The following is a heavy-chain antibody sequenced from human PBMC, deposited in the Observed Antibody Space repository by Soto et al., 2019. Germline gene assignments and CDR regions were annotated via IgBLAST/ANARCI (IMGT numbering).Heavy chain of an antibody. CDR1: GFSFSDNL. CDR2: INPDNGTT. D-gene: IGHD2-8*02. CDR3: ARDVLSVGPRANDAFDV. Sequence: QVQLVQSGAEVRKPGASVNISCRASGFSFSDNLINWVRQAPGQSLEWMGWINPDNGTTRYSQTFQGRVTISRHSLASIAYVEVSDLTSKDTAVYYCARDVLSVGPRANDAFDVWGQGTMVTVSS. J-gene: IGHJ3*01. V-gene: IGHV1-3*01.